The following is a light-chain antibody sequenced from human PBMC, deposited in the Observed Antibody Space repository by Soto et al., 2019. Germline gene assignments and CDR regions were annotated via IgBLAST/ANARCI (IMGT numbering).Light chain of an antibody. Sequence: EIVLTQSPGTLSLSPGERATLSCRASQSVSSNYLAWYQQKPGQAPRLLIYGASSRATGIPDRFSGGGSGTDFTLTISRLEPEDFAVYYCQQYGSSPMTFGQGTRLEIK. J-gene: IGKJ5*01. CDR3: QQYGSSPMT. CDR2: GAS. V-gene: IGKV3-20*01. CDR1: QSVSSNY.